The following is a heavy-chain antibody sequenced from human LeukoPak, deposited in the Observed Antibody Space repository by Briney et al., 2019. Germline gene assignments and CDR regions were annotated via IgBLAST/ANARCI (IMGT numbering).Heavy chain of an antibody. CDR1: GLTVSSNY. J-gene: IGHJ4*02. CDR3: AKDRTRMTTVTSFDY. V-gene: IGHV3-53*01. Sequence: GGSLRLSCAASGLTVSSNYMNWVRQAPGKGLEWVSVIYSGGTTYYADSVRGRFTISRDNSKNTLYLQMNSLRAEDTAVYYCAKDRTRMTTVTSFDYWGQGTLVTVSS. D-gene: IGHD4-17*01. CDR2: IYSGGTT.